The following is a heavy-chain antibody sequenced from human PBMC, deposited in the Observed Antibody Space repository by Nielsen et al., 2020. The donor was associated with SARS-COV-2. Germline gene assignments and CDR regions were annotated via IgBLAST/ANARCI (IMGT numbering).Heavy chain of an antibody. CDR2: INPNSGGT. CDR3: ARLAAEVGDYDY. V-gene: IGHV1-2*06. D-gene: IGHD6-13*01. J-gene: IGHJ4*02. Sequence: WVRQAPGQGLEWMGRINPNSGGTNYAQKFQGRVTMTRDTSISTAYMELSRLRSDDTAVYYCARLAAEVGDYDYWGQGTLVTVSS.